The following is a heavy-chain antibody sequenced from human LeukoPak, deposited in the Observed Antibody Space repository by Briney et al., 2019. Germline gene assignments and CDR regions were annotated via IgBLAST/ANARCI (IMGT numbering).Heavy chain of an antibody. CDR1: GFTLSNAW. V-gene: IGHV3-15*01. J-gene: IGHJ4*02. Sequence: GGSLRLSCAASGFTLSNAWMSWVRQAPGKGLEWVGRIKSKTDGGTTDYAAPVKGRFTISRDESKNTLYLQMNSLKTEDTAVYYCTTVPHYGSGRGRSYWGQGTLVTVSS. D-gene: IGHD3-10*01. CDR3: TTVPHYGSGRGRSY. CDR2: IKSKTDGGTT.